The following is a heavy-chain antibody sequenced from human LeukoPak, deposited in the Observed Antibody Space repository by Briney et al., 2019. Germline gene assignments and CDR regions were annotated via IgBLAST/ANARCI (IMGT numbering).Heavy chain of an antibody. D-gene: IGHD3-9*01. J-gene: IGHJ3*02. V-gene: IGHV4-38-2*02. CDR1: GYFITSGHY. CDR2: FYHTGTT. CDR3: ASHDILTGPII. Sequence: SETLSLTCTVSGYFITSGHYWGWVRQVPGKGLEWIGSFYHTGTTYYNPSRQRRVTTSVAKSKNRFSLKLSSVTAAATAVYYCASHDILTGPIIWGQGTMVIISS.